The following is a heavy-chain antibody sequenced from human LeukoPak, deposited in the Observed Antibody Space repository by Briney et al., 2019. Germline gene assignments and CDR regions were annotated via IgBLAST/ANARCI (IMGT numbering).Heavy chain of an antibody. Sequence: SVKVSCKASGGTFSSYAISWVRQAPGQGLEWMGGIIPIFGTANYAQEFQGRVTITADESTSTAYMELSSLRSEDTAVYYCARDKAPANSYGYVRDFDYWGQGTLVTVSS. D-gene: IGHD5-18*01. J-gene: IGHJ4*02. CDR2: IIPIFGTA. CDR1: GGTFSSYA. V-gene: IGHV1-69*01. CDR3: ARDKAPANSYGYVRDFDY.